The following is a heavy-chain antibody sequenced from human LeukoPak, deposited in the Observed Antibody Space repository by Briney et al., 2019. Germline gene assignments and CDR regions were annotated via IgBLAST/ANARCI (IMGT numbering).Heavy chain of an antibody. CDR3: ARDGGLPGSTDY. CDR2: IKQDGSEK. CDR1: GFTFSRYK. Sequence: PGGSLRLSCAASGFTFSRYKMSWVRQAPGKGLGWVANIKQDGSEKYYVDSVKGRFTISRDNAKNSLSLQMSSLRAEDTAVYYCARDGGLPGSTDYWGQGTLVTVSS. V-gene: IGHV3-7*05. D-gene: IGHD3-10*01. J-gene: IGHJ4*02.